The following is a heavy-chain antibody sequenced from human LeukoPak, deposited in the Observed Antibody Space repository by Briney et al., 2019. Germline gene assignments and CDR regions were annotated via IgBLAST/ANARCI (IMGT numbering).Heavy chain of an antibody. CDR1: GFTLSNFA. Sequence: GGSLRLSCTASGFTLSNFAMHWVRQSPDKGLQYVSAISTNGSRTFYADSVKGRFIISRDNPKNTLYLQMGSLRGGDTAVYYCARDSFYTGYDRGFGYWGQGTLVTVSS. CDR2: ISTNGSRT. V-gene: IGHV3-64*02. J-gene: IGHJ4*02. D-gene: IGHD5-12*01. CDR3: ARDSFYTGYDRGFGY.